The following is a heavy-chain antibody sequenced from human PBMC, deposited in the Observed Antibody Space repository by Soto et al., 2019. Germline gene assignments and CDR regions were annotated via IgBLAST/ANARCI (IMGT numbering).Heavy chain of an antibody. D-gene: IGHD1-1*01. CDR2: ISESGST. Sequence: QVQLQQWGAGLVKPSETLSLSCAVYGQSFSGHSWAWIRQPPGKGLEWIGEISESGSTYYNPSLKSRVTISTDTSKNQFSLKLSSETAADTAAYFCARGSGIVALPGELEDVNYDFWGQGTLVNVSS. CDR1: GQSFSGHS. V-gene: IGHV4-34*01. CDR3: ARGSGIVALPGELEDVNYDF. J-gene: IGHJ4*02.